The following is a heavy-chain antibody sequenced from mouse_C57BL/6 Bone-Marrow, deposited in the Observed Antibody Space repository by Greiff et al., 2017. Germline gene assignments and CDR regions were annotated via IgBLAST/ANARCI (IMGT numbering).Heavy chain of an antibody. J-gene: IGHJ3*01. CDR3: ARFPFAY. Sequence: QVQLKESGAELVRPGASVKLSCKASGYTFTDYYINWVKQRPGQGLEWIARIYPGSGNTYYNEKFKGKDTLTAEKSSSTAYMQLSSLTSEDSAVYFCARFPFAYWGQGTLVTVSA. CDR1: GYTFTDYY. CDR2: IYPGSGNT. V-gene: IGHV1-76*01.